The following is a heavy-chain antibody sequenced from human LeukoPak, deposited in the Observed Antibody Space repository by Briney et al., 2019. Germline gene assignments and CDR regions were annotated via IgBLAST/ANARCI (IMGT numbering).Heavy chain of an antibody. V-gene: IGHV6-1*01. CDR1: GDSVSSNSAA. CDR2: TYYRSKWYR. Sequence: SQTLSLTCALSGDSVSSNSAAWNWIRQSPSRGLEWLGRTYYRSKWYRGYAVSVKSRITINPDTSKNQFSLQLNSVTPEDTAVYYCAGGGSYPLDYWGQGTLVTVSS. CDR3: AGGGSYPLDY. J-gene: IGHJ4*02. D-gene: IGHD1-26*01.